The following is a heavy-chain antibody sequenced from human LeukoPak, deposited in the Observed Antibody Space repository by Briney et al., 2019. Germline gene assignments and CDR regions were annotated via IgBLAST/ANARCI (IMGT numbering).Heavy chain of an antibody. D-gene: IGHD3-10*01. CDR3: TTVTLRPVGL. J-gene: IGHJ4*02. V-gene: IGHV3-15*05. CDR2: IKSKSDGGTT. Sequence: TGGSLRLSCAASGFSFSRAWMSWVRQAPGKGLEWVGRIKSKSDGGTTDYAAPVKGRFTISRDDSKNTLFLQVNSLIIEDTAVYYCTTVTLRPVGLWGQGTLVTVSS. CDR1: GFSFSRAW.